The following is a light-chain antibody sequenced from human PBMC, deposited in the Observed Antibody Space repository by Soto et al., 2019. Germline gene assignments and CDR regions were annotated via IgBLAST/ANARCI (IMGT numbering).Light chain of an antibody. Sequence: QSALTQPASLSRSPGQSITISCTGTSSDVGGSGLVSWYQFHPGKAPKLLIFEGFKRPSGISNRFSGSKSGSTASLTISGLQAEDEADYYCCSYAGRSTWDVVFGGGTKLTVL. CDR2: EGF. CDR1: SSDVGGSGL. J-gene: IGLJ2*01. CDR3: CSYAGRSTWDVV. V-gene: IGLV2-23*01.